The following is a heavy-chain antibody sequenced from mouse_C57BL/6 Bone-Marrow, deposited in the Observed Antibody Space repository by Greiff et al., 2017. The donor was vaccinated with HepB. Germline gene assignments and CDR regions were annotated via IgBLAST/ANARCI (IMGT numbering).Heavy chain of an antibody. CDR3: ATSAYDYVDY. CDR1: GFNIKDDY. J-gene: IGHJ2*01. CDR2: IDPENGDT. V-gene: IGHV14-4*01. D-gene: IGHD2-4*01. Sequence: EVQLQQSGAALVRPGASVKLSCTASGFNIKDDYMHWVKQRPEQGLEWIGWIDPENGDTEYASKFQGKATITADTSSNTAYLQLSSLTSEDTAVYYCATSAYDYVDYRGQGTPLTVSS.